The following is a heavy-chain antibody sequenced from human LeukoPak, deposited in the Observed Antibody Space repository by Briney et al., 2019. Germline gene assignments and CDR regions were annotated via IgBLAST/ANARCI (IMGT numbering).Heavy chain of an antibody. CDR3: AKDGRGQPYYFDY. CDR1: GFTFSSYS. D-gene: IGHD1-1*01. CDR2: ISSSSTTI. Sequence: GGSLRLSCAASGFTFSSYSMMWVRQAPGKGLEWVSYISSSSTTIHYADSVKGRFTISRDNAKNSVYLQMNSLRAEDTAVYYCAKDGRGQPYYFDYWGQGTLVTVSS. V-gene: IGHV3-48*01. J-gene: IGHJ4*02.